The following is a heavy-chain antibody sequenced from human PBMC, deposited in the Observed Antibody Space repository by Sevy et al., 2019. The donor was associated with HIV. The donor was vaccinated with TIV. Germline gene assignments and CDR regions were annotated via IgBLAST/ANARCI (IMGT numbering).Heavy chain of an antibody. CDR2: FDPEDGET. Sequence: ASVKVSCKVSGYTLTELSMHWVRQAPGKGLEWMGGFDPEDGETIYAQKFQGRVTMTEDTSTDTAYMELSSLRSEDTAGYYWATTGGGEVARGICSSTSCYAQFDLWGRGTLVTVSS. V-gene: IGHV1-24*01. D-gene: IGHD2-2*01. J-gene: IGHJ2*01. CDR3: ATTGGGEVARGICSSTSCYAQFDL. CDR1: GYTLTELS.